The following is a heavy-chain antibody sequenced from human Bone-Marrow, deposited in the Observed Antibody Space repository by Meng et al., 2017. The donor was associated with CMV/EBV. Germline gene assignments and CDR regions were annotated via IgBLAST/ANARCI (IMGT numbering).Heavy chain of an antibody. V-gene: IGHV3-7*01. CDR3: ARVRGNYVWYFDY. Sequence: GESLKISCAASGFTFSSYWMSWVRQAPGKGLEWVANIKQDGSEKYYADSVKGRFTISRDNSKSTLYLQMNSLRAEDTAVYYCARVRGNYVWYFDYWGQGTLVTVSS. CDR1: GFTFSSYW. J-gene: IGHJ4*02. CDR2: IKQDGSEK. D-gene: IGHD3-16*01.